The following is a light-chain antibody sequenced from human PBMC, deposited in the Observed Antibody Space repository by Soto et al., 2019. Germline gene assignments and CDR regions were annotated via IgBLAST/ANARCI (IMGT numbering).Light chain of an antibody. CDR3: AAWDDSLNGPV. CDR2: SNN. V-gene: IGLV1-44*01. CDR1: SANIGSNN. J-gene: IGLJ2*01. Sequence: QSVLTQPPSASGTPGQRVTISCSGSSANIGSNNVNWYQQLTGTANKLFIYSNNQRPSGVPDRFSGSKSGTSASLAISGLQSEDEADYYCAAWDDSLNGPVFGGGTKVTVL.